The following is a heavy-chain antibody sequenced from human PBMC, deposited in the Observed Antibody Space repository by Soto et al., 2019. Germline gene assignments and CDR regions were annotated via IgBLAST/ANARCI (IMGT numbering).Heavy chain of an antibody. D-gene: IGHD3-3*01. CDR2: ISSSSSYI. V-gene: IGHV3-21*01. J-gene: IGHJ6*03. CDR3: AKALYYDFWSGYYPYYYYYMDV. CDR1: GFTFSSYS. Sequence: GGSLRLSCAASGFTFSSYSMNWVRQAPGKGLEWVSSISSSSSYIYYADSVKGRFTISRDNAKNSLYLQMNSLRAEDTAVYYCAKALYYDFWSGYYPYYYYYMDVWGKGTTVTVSS.